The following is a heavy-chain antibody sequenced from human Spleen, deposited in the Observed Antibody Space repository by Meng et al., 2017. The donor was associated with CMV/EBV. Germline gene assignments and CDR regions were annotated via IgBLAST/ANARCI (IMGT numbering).Heavy chain of an antibody. J-gene: IGHJ4*02. CDR1: GFAFRNYA. CDR3: APNIPYYYDSSGTQIAFDY. V-gene: IGHV3-30*04. D-gene: IGHD3-22*01. CDR2: ISFDGNQK. Sequence: GESLKISCAASGFAFRNYAIHWVRQAPGKGLEWVAVISFDGNQKFYAESVQGRFTVSRDNAKNSLYLQMSSLRAEDTAVYYCAPNIPYYYDSSGTQIAFDYWGQGTLVTVSS.